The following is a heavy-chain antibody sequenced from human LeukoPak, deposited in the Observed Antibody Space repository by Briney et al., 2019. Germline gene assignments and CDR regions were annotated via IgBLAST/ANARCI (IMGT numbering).Heavy chain of an antibody. CDR2: IRNSGNTI. Sequence: GGTLRLSCAVSGFTLSSYNMNWVRQPPGKGLGWVSYIRNSGNTIYYAASMKGRFTISRDPAKNSLHLQMNILTADDTAFYCSPREYWGYYDDSGYPFDNGGQGTLVSVSS. CDR3: PREYWGYYDDSGYPFDN. CDR1: GFTLSSYN. V-gene: IGHV3-48*01. J-gene: IGHJ4*02. D-gene: IGHD3-22*01.